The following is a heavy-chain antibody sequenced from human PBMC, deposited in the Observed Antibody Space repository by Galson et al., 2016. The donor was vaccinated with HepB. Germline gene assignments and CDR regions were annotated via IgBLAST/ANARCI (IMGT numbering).Heavy chain of an antibody. D-gene: IGHD6-25*01. CDR1: GFTFSAYA. V-gene: IGHV3-30*04. CDR3: TREGAPGSSGWYAFDI. J-gene: IGHJ3*02. Sequence: SLRLSCAASGFTFSAYAMRWVRQAPGKGLEWVAVISYDGSNTNYAESVKGRFTISRDNSKNMVYLQMSSLRTEDTAVYYCTREGAPGSSGWYAFDIWGQGTMVTVSS. CDR2: ISYDGSNT.